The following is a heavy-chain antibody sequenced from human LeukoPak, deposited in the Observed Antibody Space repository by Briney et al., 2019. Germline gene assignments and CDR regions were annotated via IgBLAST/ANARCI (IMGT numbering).Heavy chain of an antibody. CDR3: TTAEGIAAAGNDY. D-gene: IGHD6-13*01. V-gene: IGHV3-15*01. J-gene: IGHJ4*02. Sequence: GGSLRLSCAASGFTFSNAWMSWFRQAPGKGLEWVGRIKSKTDGGTTDYAAPVKGRFTISRDDSKNTLYLQMNSLKTEDTAVYYCTTAEGIAAAGNDYWGQGTLVTVSS. CDR2: IKSKTDGGTT. CDR1: GFTFSNAW.